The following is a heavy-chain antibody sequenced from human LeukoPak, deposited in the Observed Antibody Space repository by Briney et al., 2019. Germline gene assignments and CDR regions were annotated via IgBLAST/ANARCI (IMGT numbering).Heavy chain of an antibody. V-gene: IGHV3-23*01. CDR2: ISGSGGST. D-gene: IGHD3-10*01. J-gene: IGHJ4*02. Sequence: GGSLTLFCPASGFTFSSYAMSWVLEAPGKRLEWVSAISGSGGSTYYAGSVKGRFTISRDNSKNTLYLQMNSLRAEDTAVYYCAKDRTGGSGSYSYGYSGQGTLVTVFS. CDR3: AKDRTGGSGSYSYGY. CDR1: GFTFSSYA.